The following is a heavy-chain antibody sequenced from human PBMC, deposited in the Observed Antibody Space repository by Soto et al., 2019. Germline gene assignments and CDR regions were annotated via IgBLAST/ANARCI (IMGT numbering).Heavy chain of an antibody. CDR1: GDSVRTQY. CDR3: ARTLDYGHTDV. Sequence: SETLCLTCTVSGDSVRTQYWSWIRRPPGRGLEWIGYIYRSGSTKYNPSLRSRLTISVDTSKNQFSLKLSSVTAADTAVYYCARTLDYGHTDVWGKGTMFTVSS. CDR2: IYRSGST. J-gene: IGHJ6*03. D-gene: IGHD3-16*01. V-gene: IGHV4-4*09.